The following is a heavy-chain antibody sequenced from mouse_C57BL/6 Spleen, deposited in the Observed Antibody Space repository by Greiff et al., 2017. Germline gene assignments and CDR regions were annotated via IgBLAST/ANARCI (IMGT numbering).Heavy chain of an antibody. CDR2: ISSGGSYT. D-gene: IGHD4-1*01. CDR1: GFTFSSYG. V-gene: IGHV5-6*02. J-gene: IGHJ3*01. CDR3: ARHDWDEAWFAY. Sequence: DVKLVESGGDLVKPGGSLKLSCAASGFTFSSYGMSWVRQTPDKRLEWVATISSGGSYTYYPDSVKGRFTISRDNAKNTLYLQMSSLKSEDTAMYYCARHDWDEAWFAYWGQGTLVTVSA.